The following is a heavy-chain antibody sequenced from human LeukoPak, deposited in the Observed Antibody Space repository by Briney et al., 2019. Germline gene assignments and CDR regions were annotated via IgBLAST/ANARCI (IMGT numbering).Heavy chain of an antibody. V-gene: IGHV3-21*01. Sequence: GGSLRLSCAASGFTFSSYSMNWVRQAPGKGLEWVSSISSSSSYIYYADSVKGRFTISRDNAENSLYLQMNSLRAEDTAVYYCAREEDGDYAVADYWGQGTLVTVSS. CDR1: GFTFSSYS. CDR3: AREEDGDYAVADY. D-gene: IGHD4-17*01. J-gene: IGHJ4*02. CDR2: ISSSSSYI.